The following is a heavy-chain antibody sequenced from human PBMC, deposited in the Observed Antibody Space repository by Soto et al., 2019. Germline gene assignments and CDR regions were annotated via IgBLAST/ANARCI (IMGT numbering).Heavy chain of an antibody. V-gene: IGHV3-15*01. CDR2: IKSKTDGGTT. J-gene: IGHJ3*02. CDR1: GFTFSNAW. Sequence: GGSLRLSCAASGFTFSNAWMSWVRQSPGKGLEWGGRIKSKTDGGTTNYAAPVKGRFTISSDDSKHTLNLQMNSLKTEDTAVYSCTTTWYSSSWYDAFDIWGQGTMVTVSS. D-gene: IGHD6-13*01. CDR3: TTTWYSSSWYDAFDI.